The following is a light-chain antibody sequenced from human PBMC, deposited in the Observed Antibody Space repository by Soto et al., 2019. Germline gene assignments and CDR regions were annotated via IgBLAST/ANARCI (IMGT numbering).Light chain of an antibody. CDR3: QQFGSSAWT. Sequence: EIVLTQSPGTLSLSPVERATLSCRSSQRISSSYLAWYQQKPGQTPRLLIQGASSRATGIPDRFSGSGSGTDFTLTISRLEPEDFAVYYCQQFGSSAWTFGLGTKVDIK. J-gene: IGKJ1*01. CDR1: QRISSSY. V-gene: IGKV3-20*01. CDR2: GAS.